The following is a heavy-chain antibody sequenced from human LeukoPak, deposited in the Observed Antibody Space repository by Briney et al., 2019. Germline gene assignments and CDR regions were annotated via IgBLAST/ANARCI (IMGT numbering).Heavy chain of an antibody. CDR2: IYHSGST. CDR1: GYSISSGYY. CDR3: ARDTEVGKKAVVAATTWFDP. Sequence: SETLSLTCAVSGYSISSGYYWGWIRQPPGKGLEWIGSIYHSGSTYYNPSLKSRVTISVDTSKNQFSLKLSSVTAADTAVYYCARDTEVGKKAVVAATTWFDPWGQGTLVTVSS. V-gene: IGHV4-38-2*02. D-gene: IGHD2-15*01. J-gene: IGHJ5*02.